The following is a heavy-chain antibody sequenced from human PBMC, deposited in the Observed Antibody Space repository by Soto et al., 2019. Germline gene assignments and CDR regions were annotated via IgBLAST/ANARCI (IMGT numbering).Heavy chain of an antibody. Sequence: SETLSLTCTVSGGSISSGCYYWSWIRQHPGKGLEWIGYIYYSGSTYYNPSLKSRVTISVDTSKNQFSLKLSSVTAADTAVYYCARDGSPLTTPYSWFDPWGQGTLVTVSS. J-gene: IGHJ5*02. D-gene: IGHD4-17*01. V-gene: IGHV4-31*03. CDR2: IYYSGST. CDR3: ARDGSPLTTPYSWFDP. CDR1: GGSISSGCYY.